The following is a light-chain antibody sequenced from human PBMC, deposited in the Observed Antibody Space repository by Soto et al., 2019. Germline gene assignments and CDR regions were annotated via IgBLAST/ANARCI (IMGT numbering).Light chain of an antibody. CDR1: SSDVGSYNS. CDR3: SSYTSSITVV. V-gene: IGLV2-18*02. J-gene: IGLJ2*01. Sequence: QSVLTQPPSVSGSPGQSVTISCTGTSSDVGSYNSVSWYQQPPGTAPKLMIYEVIYRPSGVPDRFSGSKSGNTASLTISGLQAEEEADYYCSSYTSSITVVFGGGTKLTVL. CDR2: EVI.